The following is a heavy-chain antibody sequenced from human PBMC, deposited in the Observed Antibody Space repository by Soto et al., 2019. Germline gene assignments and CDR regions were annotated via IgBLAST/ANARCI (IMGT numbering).Heavy chain of an antibody. CDR1: GFTFSSYG. CDR3: ATIRAVAGTADY. Sequence: QVQLVESGGGVVQPGRSLRLSCAASGFTFSSYGMHWVRQAPGKGLEWVAVIWYDGSNKYYADSVKGRFTISRDNSKNTLYLQMNSLRAEDTAVYYCATIRAVAGTADYWGQGTLVTVSS. V-gene: IGHV3-33*01. CDR2: IWYDGSNK. J-gene: IGHJ4*02. D-gene: IGHD6-19*01.